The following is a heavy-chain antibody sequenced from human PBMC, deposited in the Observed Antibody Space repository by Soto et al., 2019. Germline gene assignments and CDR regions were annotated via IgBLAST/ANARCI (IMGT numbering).Heavy chain of an antibody. D-gene: IGHD1-26*01. Sequence: QVQLVQSGAEVKKPGASVKVSCKASGYTFTSYGISWVRQAPGQGLEWMGWITAYNGNTNYAQKLQGRVTMTTDTSTSTAYMELRSLRSDDTAVYYCARSRRGVGATTRFDYWGQGTLVTVSS. CDR2: ITAYNGNT. CDR1: GYTFTSYG. J-gene: IGHJ4*02. CDR3: ARSRRGVGATTRFDY. V-gene: IGHV1-18*01.